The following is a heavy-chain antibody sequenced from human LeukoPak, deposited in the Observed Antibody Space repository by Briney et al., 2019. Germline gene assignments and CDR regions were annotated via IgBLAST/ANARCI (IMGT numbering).Heavy chain of an antibody. D-gene: IGHD6-13*01. V-gene: IGHV4-4*07. Sequence: SETLSLTCTVSGGSISSYYWSWIRQPAGKGLEWIGRIYTSGSTNYNPSLKSRVTMSVDTSKNQFSLKLSSVTAADTAVYYCARGETSSSSWLHYYYYGMDVWGQGTTVTVSS. CDR1: GGSISSYY. CDR3: ARGETSSSSWLHYYYYGMDV. CDR2: IYTSGST. J-gene: IGHJ6*02.